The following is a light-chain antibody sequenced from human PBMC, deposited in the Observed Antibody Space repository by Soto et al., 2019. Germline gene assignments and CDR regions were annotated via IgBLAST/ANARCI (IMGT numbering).Light chain of an antibody. V-gene: IGKV3-11*01. Sequence: EIVLTQSPATLSLSPGERATLSCGASQSVSSYLAWYQQKPGQAPRLLIYDASNRATGIPARFSGSGSGTDFTLTISSLEPDYTAVYWCQQRSDLPPTFDGGPKVQIK. CDR3: QQRSDLPPT. J-gene: IGKJ4*01. CDR2: DAS. CDR1: QSVSSY.